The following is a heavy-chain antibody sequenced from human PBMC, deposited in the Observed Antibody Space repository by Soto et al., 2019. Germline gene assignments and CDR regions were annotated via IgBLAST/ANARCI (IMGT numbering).Heavy chain of an antibody. CDR1: GGSINSYY. CDR2: IYYTGLS. D-gene: IGHD1-1*01. CDR3: ASHXSHWPFFDF. Sequence: XETLSLTCTVSGGSINSYYWSWIRQPPGKGLEWIGYIYYTGLSNSNPSLNSRVTMSVDTSKNQFSLKLSSVTAADTAVYYCASHXSHWPFFDFWGQGTLVTVSS. V-gene: IGHV4-59*01. J-gene: IGHJ4*02.